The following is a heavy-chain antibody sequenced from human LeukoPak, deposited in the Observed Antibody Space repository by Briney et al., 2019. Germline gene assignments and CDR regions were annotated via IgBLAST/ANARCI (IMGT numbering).Heavy chain of an antibody. CDR1: CGTFSSYA. D-gene: IGHD2-21*02. CDR3: ASGPAYCGGDCTQRMDFQH. J-gene: IGHJ1*01. Sequence: SLKISCRASCGTFSSYAISWVRHPPGQGLEWMGRIITILGIANYAQKFQCRATIHADKSTSTAYMVLSSLRSEDTAVYYCASGPAYCGGDCTQRMDFQHWGQGTLVTVAS. V-gene: IGHV1-69*04. CDR2: IITILGIA.